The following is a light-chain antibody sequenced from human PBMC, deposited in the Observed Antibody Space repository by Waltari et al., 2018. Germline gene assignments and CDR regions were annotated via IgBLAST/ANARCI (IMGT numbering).Light chain of an antibody. CDR2: KAS. CDR1: QSISHW. V-gene: IGKV1-5*03. J-gene: IGKJ4*01. Sequence: DIQMTQSPSTLSASVGNRATITCLASQSISHWLACYQQKPGKAPKLLISKASSLEKEVPSRFSGSGSGTEFTLTITNLQPDDFATFYCQRYDDYPPTFGGGTKVEIK. CDR3: QRYDDYPPT.